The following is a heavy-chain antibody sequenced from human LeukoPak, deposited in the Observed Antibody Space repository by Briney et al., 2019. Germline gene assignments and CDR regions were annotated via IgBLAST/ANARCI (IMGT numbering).Heavy chain of an antibody. V-gene: IGHV3-30*04. Sequence: GGSLRLSCAASGFTFSSYAMHWVRQAPGKGLEWVAVISYDGSNKYYADSVKGRFTISRDNSKNTLYLQMNSLRAEDTAVYYCARDLYRYCSGGSCYYFDYWGQGTLVTVSS. CDR2: ISYDGSNK. D-gene: IGHD2-15*01. CDR1: GFTFSSYA. CDR3: ARDLYRYCSGGSCYYFDY. J-gene: IGHJ4*02.